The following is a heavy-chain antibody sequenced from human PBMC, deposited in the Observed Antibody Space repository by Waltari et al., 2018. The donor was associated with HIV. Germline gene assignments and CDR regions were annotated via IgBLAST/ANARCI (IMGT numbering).Heavy chain of an antibody. CDR2: ISGNGGSR. J-gene: IGHJ4*02. D-gene: IGHD2-2*01. Sequence: EVQLVESGGGLVQPGESLRLYCAASGFTFSMYGMTWVRQAPGKGLQWVAGISGNGGSRYYTDSVKGRFTISRDNSKKTLYLQMDSLRAEDTAVYYCAKVPVLPTGREDYWGQGTLVTVSS. CDR3: AKVPVLPTGREDY. V-gene: IGHV3-23*04. CDR1: GFTFSMYG.